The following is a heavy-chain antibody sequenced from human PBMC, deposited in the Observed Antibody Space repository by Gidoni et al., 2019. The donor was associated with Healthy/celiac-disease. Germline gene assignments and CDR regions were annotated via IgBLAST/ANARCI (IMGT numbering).Heavy chain of an antibody. J-gene: IGHJ4*02. Sequence: QVQLQESGPGLVKPSQTLSLPCTVSGGSLSSGSYYWSWIRQPAGKGLEWIGRSYTSGSTNYNPSLKSRVTISVDTSKNQFSLKLSSVTAADTAVYYCARELNSGSYYGVVDYWGQGTLVTVSS. D-gene: IGHD1-26*01. CDR3: ARELNSGSYYGVVDY. CDR2: SYTSGST. V-gene: IGHV4-61*02. CDR1: GGSLSSGSYY.